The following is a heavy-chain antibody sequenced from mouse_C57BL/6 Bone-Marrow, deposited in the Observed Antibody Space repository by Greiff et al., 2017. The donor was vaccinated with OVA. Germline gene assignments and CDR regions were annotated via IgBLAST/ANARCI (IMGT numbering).Heavy chain of an antibody. D-gene: IGHD2-4*01. V-gene: IGHV1-81*01. J-gene: IGHJ2*01. Sequence: VQLQQSGAELARPGASVKLSCKASGYTFTSYGISWVKQRTGQGLEWIGEIYPRSGNPYYNEKLKGKATLTADKSSSTAYMELRSLTSEASAVDFCARFDYDVGDNWGQGTTLTVSS. CDR3: ARFDYDVGDN. CDR1: GYTFTSYG. CDR2: IYPRSGNP.